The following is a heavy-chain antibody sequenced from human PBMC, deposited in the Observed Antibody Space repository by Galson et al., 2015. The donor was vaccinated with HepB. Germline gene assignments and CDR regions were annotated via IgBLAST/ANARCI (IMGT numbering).Heavy chain of an antibody. CDR3: ARGQRPIVSLGLFGEY. CDR2: ISNSGATT. D-gene: IGHD3-10*01. CDR1: GFSFRTYA. V-gene: IGHV3-23*01. Sequence: SLRLSCAASGFSFRTYAMMWVRQAPGKGLEWVSAISNSGATTYYADSLKGRFTISRDNSNDTLYLQLSSLRVDDTAVYFCARGQRPIVSLGLFGEYWGQGALVIVSS. J-gene: IGHJ4*02.